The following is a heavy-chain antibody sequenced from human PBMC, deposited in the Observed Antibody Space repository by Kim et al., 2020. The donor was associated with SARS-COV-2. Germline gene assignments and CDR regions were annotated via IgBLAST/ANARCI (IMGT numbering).Heavy chain of an antibody. D-gene: IGHD3-16*01. CDR2: GST. J-gene: IGHJ4*02. CDR3: ARFEPTLDY. V-gene: IGHV4-39*01. Sequence: GSTYYNPARKSRVTMSVDTSKNQFSLKLSSVTAADTAVYYWARFEPTLDYWGQGTLVTVSS.